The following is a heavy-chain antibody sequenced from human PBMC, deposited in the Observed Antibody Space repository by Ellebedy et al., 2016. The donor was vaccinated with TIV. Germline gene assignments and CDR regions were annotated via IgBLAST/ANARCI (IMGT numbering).Heavy chain of an antibody. CDR1: GFTFSSYA. Sequence: GESLKISCAASGFTFSSYAMTWVRQAPGKGPEWVSSITSADSTYFADSVKGRFTISSDNSNNTVYLQMNSLRAEDTAVYYCARVRVAARSGYLALWGRGTLVTVSS. J-gene: IGHJ2*01. V-gene: IGHV3-23*01. CDR2: ITSADST. D-gene: IGHD6-6*01. CDR3: ARVRVAARSGYLAL.